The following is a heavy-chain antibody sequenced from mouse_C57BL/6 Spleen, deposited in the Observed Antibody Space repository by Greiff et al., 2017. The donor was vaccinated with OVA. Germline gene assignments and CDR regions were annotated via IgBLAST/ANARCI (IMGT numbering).Heavy chain of an antibody. CDR3: ARIESYSSSLRYFDV. J-gene: IGHJ1*03. CDR2: IWWDDDK. Sequence: QVTLKVSGPGILQPSQTLSLTCSFSGFSLSTFGMGVGWIRQPSGKGLEWLAHIWWDDDKSYNPALKSRLTISEETVNNQIFIKIAHVDTADTATNNSARIESYSSSLRYFDVRGTGTTVTVTS. D-gene: IGHD1-1*01. CDR1: GFSLSTFGMG. V-gene: IGHV8-8*01.